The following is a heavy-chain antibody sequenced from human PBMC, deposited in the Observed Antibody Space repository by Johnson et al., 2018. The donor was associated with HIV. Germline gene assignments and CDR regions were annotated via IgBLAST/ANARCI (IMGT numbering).Heavy chain of an antibody. D-gene: IGHD4-17*01. Sequence: QVQLVESGGGVVQPGRSLRLSCVASGFTFSSYAMHWVRQAPGKGLEWVAVISYDGNNTYYADSVQGRFPISRDNSKHTLYLQINSLRAEDTAIYYCARVTSPVTTARYGAFDIWGQGTMVTVSS. V-gene: IGHV3-30-3*01. CDR3: ARVTSPVTTARYGAFDI. CDR2: ISYDGNNT. CDR1: GFTFSSYA. J-gene: IGHJ3*02.